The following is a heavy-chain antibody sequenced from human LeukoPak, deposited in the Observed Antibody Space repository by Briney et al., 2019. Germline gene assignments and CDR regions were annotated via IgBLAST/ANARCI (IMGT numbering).Heavy chain of an antibody. V-gene: IGHV3-21*01. CDR3: ARDPFTSGDYYDSSGYSGY. D-gene: IGHD3-22*01. J-gene: IGHJ4*02. CDR2: ISSSSSYI. CDR1: GFTFSSYS. Sequence: PGGSLRLSCAASGFTFSSYSMNRVRPAPGKGLEWVSSISSSSSYIYYADSVKGRFTISRDNAKNSLYLQMNSLRAEDTAVYYCARDPFTSGDYYDSSGYSGYWGQGTLVTVSS.